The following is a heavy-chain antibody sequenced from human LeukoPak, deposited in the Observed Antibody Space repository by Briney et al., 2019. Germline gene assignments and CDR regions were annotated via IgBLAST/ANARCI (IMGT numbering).Heavy chain of an antibody. CDR3: ARGGRYCSSTKCYKVDWFDS. CDR1: GGSISGSTFF. J-gene: IGHJ5*01. Sequence: TLSLTCTVSGGSISGSTFFWSWIRQHPGKGLEWIGYIFYSGNTYYNPSLKSRVSISVDTSKNQFSLKLTSVTAADTAVYSCARGGRYCSSTKCYKVDWFDSWGQGILVTVSS. CDR2: IFYSGNT. V-gene: IGHV4-31*03. D-gene: IGHD2-2*02.